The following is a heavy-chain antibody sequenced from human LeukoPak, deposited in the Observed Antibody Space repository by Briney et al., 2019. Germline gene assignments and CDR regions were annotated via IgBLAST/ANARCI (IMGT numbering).Heavy chain of an antibody. J-gene: IGHJ4*02. CDR1: GFTFSSYW. CDR3: AKARGSQGDFDY. Sequence: GGSLRLSCAGSGFTFSSYWMHWVRQAPGKGLEWVSAISGSGGSTYYADSVKGRFTISRDNSKNTLYLQMNSLRAEDTAVYYCAKARGSQGDFDYWGQGTLVTVSS. CDR2: ISGSGGST. V-gene: IGHV3-23*01. D-gene: IGHD3-16*01.